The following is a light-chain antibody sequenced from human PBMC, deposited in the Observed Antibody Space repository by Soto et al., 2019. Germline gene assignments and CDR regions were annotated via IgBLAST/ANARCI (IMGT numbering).Light chain of an antibody. J-gene: IGKJ5*01. CDR2: DAS. CDR1: QSVSRNF. V-gene: IGKV3D-20*02. Sequence: EIVLTQSPGTLSLSPGERATLSCRASQSVSRNFLVWYQQKPGQAPRLLIYDASNRATGIPARFSGSGYGTDFTLTITTLQPEDVGIYYCQRCHATPLTFGQGTRLEIK. CDR3: QRCHATPLT.